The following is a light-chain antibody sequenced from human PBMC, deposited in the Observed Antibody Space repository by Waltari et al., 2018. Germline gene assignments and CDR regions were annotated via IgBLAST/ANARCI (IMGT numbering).Light chain of an antibody. CDR2: DAS. Sequence: DIQMTQSPSTLSASVGDRVTITCRASQSVSSWLAWYRQKPGDAPKLLIYDASRLESGVPSRFSGSGSGTEFTLTISSLQSDDFATYYCQQYRGLWTFGQGTRVEVK. V-gene: IGKV1-5*01. J-gene: IGKJ1*01. CDR3: QQYRGLWT. CDR1: QSVSSW.